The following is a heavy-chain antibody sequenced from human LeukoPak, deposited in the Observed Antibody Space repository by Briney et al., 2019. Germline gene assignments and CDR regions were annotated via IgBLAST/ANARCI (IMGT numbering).Heavy chain of an antibody. J-gene: IGHJ4*02. V-gene: IGHV3-23*01. CDR2: ISGSGGST. D-gene: IGHD3-10*01. Sequence: GGSLRLSWAASGFTFSSYAMSWVRQAPGKGLEWVSAISGSGGSTYYADSVKGRFTISRDNSKNTLYLQMNSLRAEDTAVYYCAKKDHGSITMVRGVLDYWGQGTLVTVSS. CDR3: AKKDHGSITMVRGVLDY. CDR1: GFTFSSYA.